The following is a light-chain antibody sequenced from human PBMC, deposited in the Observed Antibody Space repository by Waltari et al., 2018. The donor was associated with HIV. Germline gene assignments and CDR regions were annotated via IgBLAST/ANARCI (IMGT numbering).Light chain of an antibody. Sequence: QSALTQPRSVSGSPGQSVTISCSGTSSDVGGYHHVPWYQQHPGKAPKLMIYDVSKRPSGVPDRFSGSKSGNTASLTISGLQAEDEADYYCCSYAGSYTGVFGGGTKLTVL. V-gene: IGLV2-11*01. CDR1: SSDVGGYHH. CDR3: CSYAGSYTGV. CDR2: DVS. J-gene: IGLJ2*01.